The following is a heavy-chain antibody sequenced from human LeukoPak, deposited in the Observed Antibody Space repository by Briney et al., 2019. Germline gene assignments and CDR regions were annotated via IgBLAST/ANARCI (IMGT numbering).Heavy chain of an antibody. CDR1: GFTFSSYS. J-gene: IGHJ4*02. D-gene: IGHD2-8*02. Sequence: GGSLRLSCAASGFTFSSYSMNWVRQAPGEGLELVSSISSSSSYIYYTDSVKGRFTISRDNAKKSLYLQMNSLRAEDTAVYYCATYRQVLLPFESWGQGTLVTVSS. CDR3: ATYRQVLLPFES. V-gene: IGHV3-21*04. CDR2: ISSSSSYI.